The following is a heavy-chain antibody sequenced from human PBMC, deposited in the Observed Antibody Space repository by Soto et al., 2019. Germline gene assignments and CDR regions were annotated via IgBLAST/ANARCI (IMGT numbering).Heavy chain of an antibody. CDR2: INPNSGNT. CDR3: ATVIKYGEYSRRFDP. Sequence: QVQLVQSGAEVKKPGASVKVSCKASGYIFTNYDINWVRQATGQGLEYLGWINPNSGNTGYVQKFKGRVTITRNTSINTAYMELNSLISEDTAVYYCATVIKYGEYSRRFDPWCQGTLITVSP. V-gene: IGHV1-8*01. J-gene: IGHJ5*02. CDR1: GYIFTNYD. D-gene: IGHD4-17*01.